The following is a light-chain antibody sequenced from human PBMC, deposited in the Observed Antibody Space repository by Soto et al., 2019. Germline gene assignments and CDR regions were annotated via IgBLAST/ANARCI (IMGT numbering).Light chain of an antibody. CDR2: DAS. J-gene: IGKJ5*01. V-gene: IGKV3-11*01. Sequence: EVVLTQSPATLSLSPGERATLSCRASRSVSGFLAWYQQKPGQAPRLLIYDASNRATGIPARFSGSGSGTDFTLTISSLEAEDSAVYYCQQRSNWYTFGQGTRLEIK. CDR1: RSVSGF. CDR3: QQRSNWYT.